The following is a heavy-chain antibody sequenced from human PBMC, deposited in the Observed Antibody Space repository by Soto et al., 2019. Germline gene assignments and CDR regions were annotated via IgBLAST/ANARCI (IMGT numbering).Heavy chain of an antibody. D-gene: IGHD3-3*01. J-gene: IGHJ6*02. CDR1: GFTFSSYD. CDR3: ARDITIFPNQRIYYYYGMDV. V-gene: IGHV3-13*01. Sequence: PGGSLRLSCAASGFTFSSYDMHWVRQATGKGLEWVSAIGTAGDTYYPGSVKGRLTISRENAKNSLYLQMNSLRAGDTAVYYCARDITIFPNQRIYYYYGMDVWGQGTTVTVSS. CDR2: IGTAGDT.